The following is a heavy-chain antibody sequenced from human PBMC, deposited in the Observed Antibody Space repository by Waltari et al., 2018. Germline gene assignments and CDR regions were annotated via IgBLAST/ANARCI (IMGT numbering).Heavy chain of an antibody. CDR1: GYSLTSYY. D-gene: IGHD2-2*01. J-gene: IGHJ5*02. CDR3: ARESAFSTSWYPGFDP. CDR2: INPNSGDT. V-gene: IGHV1-2*06. Sequence: QVELVQSGAEVRKPGAAVKVSCKASGYSLTSYYMYWVRQAPGLGLEWMGRINPNSGDTNSAPKFQGRVTLTRDTSVNTAFLELRSLTSDDTAVYFCARESAFSTSWYPGFDPWGQGTLVTVAS.